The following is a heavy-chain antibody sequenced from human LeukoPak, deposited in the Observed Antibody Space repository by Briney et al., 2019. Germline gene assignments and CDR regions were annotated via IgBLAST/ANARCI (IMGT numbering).Heavy chain of an antibody. CDR1: GFTFSSYS. J-gene: IGHJ3*02. Sequence: GESLRLSCAASGFTFSSYSMNWVRQAPGNGLEWVSSISSSSSYIYYADSVKGRFTISRDNAKNSLYLQMNSLRAEDTAVYYCARLGGDAFDIWGQGTMVTVSS. V-gene: IGHV3-21*01. D-gene: IGHD3-10*01. CDR2: ISSSSSYI. CDR3: ARLGGDAFDI.